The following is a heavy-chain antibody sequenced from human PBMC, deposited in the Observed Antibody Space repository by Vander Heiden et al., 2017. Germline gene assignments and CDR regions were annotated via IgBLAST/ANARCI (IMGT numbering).Heavy chain of an antibody. D-gene: IGHD1-7*01. CDR2: IKQDGSEK. CDR3: ARSHNWNYGWFDP. J-gene: IGHJ5*02. V-gene: IGHV3-7*01. Sequence: EVQLGESGGGLVQPGGSLRLSCAASGFTFSSYCMSWVRQAPGKGLEWVANIKQDGSEKYYVDSVKGRFTISRDNAKNSLYLQMNSLRAEDTAVYYCARSHNWNYGWFDPWGQGTLVTVSS. CDR1: GFTFSSYC.